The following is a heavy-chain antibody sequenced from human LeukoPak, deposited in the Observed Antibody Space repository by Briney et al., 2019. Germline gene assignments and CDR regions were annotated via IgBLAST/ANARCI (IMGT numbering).Heavy chain of an antibody. V-gene: IGHV1-18*01. CDR1: GYIFTNYG. J-gene: IGHJ4*01. D-gene: IGHD6-13*01. Sequence: GASVKVSCTASGYIFTNYGITWVRQAPGQGLEWMGWVNTNNGNTNYARKLQGRVTMTTDTSTTTAYMELRSLRSDDTAVYYCARGPIAAAGDYWGHGTLVTVSS. CDR2: VNTNNGNT. CDR3: ARGPIAAAGDY.